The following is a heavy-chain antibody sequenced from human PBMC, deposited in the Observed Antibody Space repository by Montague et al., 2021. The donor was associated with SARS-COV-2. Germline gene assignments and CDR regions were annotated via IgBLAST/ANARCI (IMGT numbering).Heavy chain of an antibody. CDR3: AHRRGLLLSDAFDI. D-gene: IGHD1-26*01. J-gene: IGHJ3*02. V-gene: IGHV2-5*02. CDR1: GFSLSTSGVG. Sequence: PALVKSTQTLTLTCTFSGFSLSTSGVGVGWIRQPPGKALEWLALIYWDDDKRYSPSLKSRLTITKDTSKNQVVLTMTNMDPVDTATYYCAHRRGLLLSDAFDIWGQGTMVTVSS. CDR2: IYWDDDK.